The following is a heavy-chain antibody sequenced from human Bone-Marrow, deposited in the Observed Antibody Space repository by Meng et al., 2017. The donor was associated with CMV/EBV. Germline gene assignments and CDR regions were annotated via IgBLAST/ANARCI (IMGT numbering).Heavy chain of an antibody. V-gene: IGHV3-15*01. J-gene: IGHJ4*02. CDR2: IKSKTDGETT. D-gene: IGHD1-1*01. CDR3: TKGAPSGTFFDY. Sequence: ASGFTFTTAWMTWVRQDPGKWLDWVGRIKSKTDGETTDYAAPVTGRFTISRDDSKNTVYLQMHSLKTEDTAVYYCTKGAPSGTFFDYWGQGTLVTVSS. CDR1: GFTFTTAW.